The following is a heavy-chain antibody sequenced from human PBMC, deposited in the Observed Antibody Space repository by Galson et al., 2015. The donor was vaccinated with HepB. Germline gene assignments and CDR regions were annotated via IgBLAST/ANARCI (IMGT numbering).Heavy chain of an antibody. CDR1: GYTFTSYG. J-gene: IGHJ5*02. V-gene: IGHV1-18*04. CDR2: ISAYNGNT. Sequence: SVKVSCKASGYTFTSYGISWVRQAPGQGLEWMGWISAYNGNTNYAQKLQGRVTMTTDTSTSTAYMELRSLRSDNTAVYYCARAKNDILDYGDYVGDWFDPWGQGTLVTVSS. CDR3: ARAKNDILDYGDYVGDWFDP. D-gene: IGHD4-17*01.